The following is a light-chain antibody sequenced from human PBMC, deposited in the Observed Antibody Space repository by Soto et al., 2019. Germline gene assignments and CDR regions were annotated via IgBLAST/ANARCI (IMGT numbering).Light chain of an antibody. V-gene: IGLV2-8*01. J-gene: IGLJ2*01. CDR1: SSDVGAYNY. Sequence: QSVLTQPPSASGSPGQSVTISCTGSSSDVGAYNYVSWYQQHPGKAPKLIIYDVRRQPSGVHDRFSGSKSGNTASLTVSGLQSEDEDDYFCSSYAGNNKLVFGGGTQLTVL. CDR3: SSYAGNNKLV. CDR2: DVR.